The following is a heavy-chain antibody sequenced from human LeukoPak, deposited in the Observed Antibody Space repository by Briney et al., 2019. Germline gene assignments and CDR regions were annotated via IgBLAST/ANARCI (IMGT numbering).Heavy chain of an antibody. CDR3: AAGGYDSSGYSLFAFDI. V-gene: IGHV4-4*07. D-gene: IGHD3-22*01. J-gene: IGHJ3*02. CDR1: GGSISSYY. Sequence: SETLSLTCTVSGGSISSYYWSWIRQPAGKGLEWIGRIYTSGSTNYNPSLKSRVTMSVDTSKNQFSLKLSSVTAADTAVYHCAAGGYDSSGYSLFAFDIWGQGTMVTVSS. CDR2: IYTSGST.